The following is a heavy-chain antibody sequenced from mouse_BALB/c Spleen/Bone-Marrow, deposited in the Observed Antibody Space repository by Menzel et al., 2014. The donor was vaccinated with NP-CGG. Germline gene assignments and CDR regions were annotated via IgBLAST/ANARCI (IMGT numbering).Heavy chain of an antibody. D-gene: IGHD2-10*02. CDR3: TFLVKEDFAY. J-gene: IGHJ3*01. Sequence: EVQVVESGTVLARPGASVKMSCKASGYSFTSYWIHWVKQRPGQGLEWIGAFYPGNSDTTYNQKFKGKAKLTAVTSASTAYMELSSLTNEDSAVYYCTFLVKEDFAYWGQGTLVTVSA. CDR2: FYPGNSDT. V-gene: IGHV1-5*01. CDR1: GYSFTSYW.